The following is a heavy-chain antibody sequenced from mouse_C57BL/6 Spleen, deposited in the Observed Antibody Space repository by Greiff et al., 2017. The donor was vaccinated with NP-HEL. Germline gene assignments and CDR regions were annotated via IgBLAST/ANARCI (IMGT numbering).Heavy chain of an antibody. CDR1: GYTFTSYW. Sequence: QVQLQQPGAELVMPGASVKLSCKASGYTFTSYWMHWVKQRPGQGLEWIGEIDPSDSYTNYNEKFKGKATLTADKSSSTAYMQLSSLTSEDSAVYFCARGNWEGAMDYWGQGTSVTVSS. D-gene: IGHD4-1*01. CDR3: ARGNWEGAMDY. CDR2: IDPSDSYT. J-gene: IGHJ4*01. V-gene: IGHV1-69*01.